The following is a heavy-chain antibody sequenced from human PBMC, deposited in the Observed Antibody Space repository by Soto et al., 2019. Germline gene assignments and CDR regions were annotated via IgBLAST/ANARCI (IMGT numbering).Heavy chain of an antibody. D-gene: IGHD2-2*01. CDR3: ARDPGSYSSTYYFDY. CDR2: ISSSSSYI. CDR1: GFTCSSYS. V-gene: IGHV3-21*01. J-gene: IGHJ4*02. Sequence: EVQLVESGGGLVKPGGSLRLSCAASGFTCSSYSMNWVRQAPGKGLEWVSSISSSSSYIYYADSVKGRFTISRDNAKNSLYLQMNSLRAEDTAVYYSARDPGSYSSTYYFDYWGQGTLVTVSS.